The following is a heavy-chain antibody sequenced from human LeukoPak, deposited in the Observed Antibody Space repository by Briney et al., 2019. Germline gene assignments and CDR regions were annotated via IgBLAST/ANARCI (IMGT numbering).Heavy chain of an antibody. Sequence: TSETLSLTCTVSGGSISSSSYYWGWIRQPPGKGLEWIGSIYYSGSTYYNPSLKSRVTISVDTSKNQFSLKLSSVTAADTAVYYCARVQRQQQLVPHFDYWGQGTLVTVSS. J-gene: IGHJ4*02. CDR1: GGSISSSSYY. V-gene: IGHV4-39*07. CDR2: IYYSGST. CDR3: ARVQRQQQLVPHFDY. D-gene: IGHD6-13*01.